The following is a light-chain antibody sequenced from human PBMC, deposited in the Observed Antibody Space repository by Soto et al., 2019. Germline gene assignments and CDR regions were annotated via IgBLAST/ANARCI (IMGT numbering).Light chain of an antibody. J-gene: IGKJ5*01. CDR2: DVS. CDR3: QHYGRSPT. V-gene: IGKV3-20*01. Sequence: EIVMTQYPDTLSVSPGERATLSCRASQSVNSNYLAWYQQKPGQAPSLLIYDVSSRATGIPDRFSGSGSATDFTLTISRLEPEDFAVYYCQHYGRSPTFCQGTLLEIK. CDR1: QSVNSNY.